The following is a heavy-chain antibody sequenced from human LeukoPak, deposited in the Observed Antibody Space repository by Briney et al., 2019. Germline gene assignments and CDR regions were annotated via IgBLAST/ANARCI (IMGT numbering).Heavy chain of an antibody. CDR3: AKEPRYFDWLLSTPADY. J-gene: IGHJ4*02. CDR2: ISYDGSNK. V-gene: IGHV3-30*18. CDR1: GFTFSSYG. Sequence: PGGSLRLPCAASGFTFSSYGMHWVRQAPGKGLEWVAVISYDGSNKYYADSVKDRFTISRDNSKNTLYLQMNSLRAEDTAVYYCAKEPRYFDWLLSTPADYWGQGTLVTVSS. D-gene: IGHD3-9*01.